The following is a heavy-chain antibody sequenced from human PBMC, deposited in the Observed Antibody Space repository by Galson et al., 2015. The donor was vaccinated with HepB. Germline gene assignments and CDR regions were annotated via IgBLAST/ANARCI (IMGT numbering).Heavy chain of an antibody. CDR2: IKGDGSEK. CDR3: VRDFDPSDRPLWYFDL. CDR1: GFTFSNYW. D-gene: IGHD1-14*01. J-gene: IGHJ2*01. V-gene: IGHV3-7*01. Sequence: SLRLSCAASGFTFSNYWMTWVRQAPGKGLEWVASIKGDGSEKYYVDSVKGRFTISRDNSKNSLYVQMSSLRAGDTAIYYCVRDFDPSDRPLWYFDLWGRGTLVTVS.